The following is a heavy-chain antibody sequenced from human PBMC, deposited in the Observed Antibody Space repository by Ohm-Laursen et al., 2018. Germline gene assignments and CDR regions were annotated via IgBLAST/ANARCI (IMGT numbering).Heavy chain of an antibody. CDR3: ARDGGPDFGGYSDS. D-gene: IGHD3-16*01. Sequence: SLRLSCAAPGFMFSDYSMTWVRQAPGKGLEWVSSISGSRLTMYYSNSVSGRFTISRDNAKNLLSLQMNGLRADDTAVYYCARDGGPDFGGYSDSWGQGTRVTVSS. J-gene: IGHJ4*02. CDR2: ISGSRLTM. CDR1: GFMFSDYS. V-gene: IGHV3-11*01.